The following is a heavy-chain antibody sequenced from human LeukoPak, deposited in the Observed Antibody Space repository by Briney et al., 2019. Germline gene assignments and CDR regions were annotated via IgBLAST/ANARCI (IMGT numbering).Heavy chain of an antibody. Sequence: SETLSLTCAVYGGSFSENNWSWVRQPPGKGLEWIGYIYYIGSTNYNPSLKSRVTISVDTSKNQFSLKLSSVTAADTAVYYCARDLYSYMDVWGKGTTVTISS. J-gene: IGHJ6*04. V-gene: IGHV4-59*01. CDR1: GGSFSENN. D-gene: IGHD2-21*01. CDR3: ARDLYSYMDV. CDR2: IYYIGST.